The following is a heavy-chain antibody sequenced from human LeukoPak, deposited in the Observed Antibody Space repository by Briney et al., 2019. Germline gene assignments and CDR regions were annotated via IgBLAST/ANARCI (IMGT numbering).Heavy chain of an antibody. V-gene: IGHV4-30-4*01. CDR3: ARGSRFGELYYYQTMDV. CDR1: GGSISSADYY. D-gene: IGHD3-10*02. Sequence: SETLSLTCTVSGGSISSADYYWSWIRQPPGKGLEWIGYIYNTGSTFYNPALKSRVIISVDTSKNQFSLKLNSVTAADTAAFYCARGSRFGELYYYQTMDVWGKGTTVTVSS. J-gene: IGHJ6*04. CDR2: IYNTGST.